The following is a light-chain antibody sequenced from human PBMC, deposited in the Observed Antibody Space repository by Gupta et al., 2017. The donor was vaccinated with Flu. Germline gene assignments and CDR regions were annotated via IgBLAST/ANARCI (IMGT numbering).Light chain of an antibody. Sequence: NFMLSPPHSVPESPGKTVTISCTRSSGSIATNYVQWHQQRPGNSPTIVIYEENHRLSGVPDRFSGSIDSSSTAAALSITGLKTEDEAEDYCQSYASNNNDEIFGGGTKLTVL. J-gene: IGLJ2*01. CDR1: SGSIATNY. V-gene: IGLV6-57*01. CDR2: EEN. CDR3: QSYASNNNDEI.